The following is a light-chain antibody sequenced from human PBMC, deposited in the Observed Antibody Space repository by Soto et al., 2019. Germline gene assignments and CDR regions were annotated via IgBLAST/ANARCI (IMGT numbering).Light chain of an antibody. J-gene: IGKJ1*01. CDR1: QSVSSNY. CDR3: HQYGSSPQT. V-gene: IGKV3-20*01. CDR2: GAS. Sequence: EIVLTQSPGTLSLSPGERATLSCRASQSVSSNYLTWYQQKPGQAPRLLIYGASSRATGIPDRFSGSGSGTDFTLTISRLEPEDFAVYYCHQYGSSPQTFGRGTKVEIK.